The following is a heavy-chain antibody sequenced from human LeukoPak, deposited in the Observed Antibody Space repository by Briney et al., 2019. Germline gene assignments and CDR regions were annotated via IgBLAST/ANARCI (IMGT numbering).Heavy chain of an antibody. CDR1: GGSISSYY. CDR2: IYYSGST. CDR3: AREPRGILDP. J-gene: IGHJ5*02. V-gene: IGHV4-59*01. Sequence: SETLSLTCTVSGGSISSYYWSWIRQPPGKGLEWIGYIYYSGSTNYNPSLKSRVTILVDTSKNQFSLKLSSVTAADTAVYYCAREPRGILDPWGQGTLVTVSS. D-gene: IGHD3-10*01.